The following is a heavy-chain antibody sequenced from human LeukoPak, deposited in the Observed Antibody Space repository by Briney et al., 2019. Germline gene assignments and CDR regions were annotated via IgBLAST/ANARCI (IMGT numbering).Heavy chain of an antibody. D-gene: IGHD2-2*01. CDR1: GGSINSSSYS. Sequence: PSETLSLTCTLSGGSINSSSYSWGWIRQPPGKGLEWIGSIYYSGSTCYNPSLKSRVTISVDTSKNQFSLKLSSVTAADTAVYYCASPIGGTSWYYFDYWGQGTLVTVSS. CDR2: IYYSGST. J-gene: IGHJ4*02. CDR3: ASPIGGTSWYYFDY. V-gene: IGHV4-39*01.